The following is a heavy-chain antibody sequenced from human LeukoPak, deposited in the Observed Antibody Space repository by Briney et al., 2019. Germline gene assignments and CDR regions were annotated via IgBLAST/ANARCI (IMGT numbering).Heavy chain of an antibody. V-gene: IGHV4-4*07. Sequence: SETLSLTCTVSGGSISSYYWSWIRQPAGKGLEGIGRIYTSGSTNYNPSLKSRVTMSVDTSKNQFSLKLSSVTAADTAVYYCARDHSSSWPADAFDIWGQGTMVTVSS. CDR1: GGSISSYY. D-gene: IGHD6-13*01. CDR3: ARDHSSSWPADAFDI. CDR2: IYTSGST. J-gene: IGHJ3*02.